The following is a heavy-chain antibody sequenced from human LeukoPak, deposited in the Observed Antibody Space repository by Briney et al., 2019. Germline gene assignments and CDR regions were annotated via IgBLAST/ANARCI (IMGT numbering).Heavy chain of an antibody. CDR2: IIPIFGTA. Sequence: ASVKVSCKASGGTFSSYAISWVRQAPGQGLEWMGGIIPIFGTANYAQKFQGRVTITTDESTSTAYMELSSLRSEDTAVYYCARVYGVDTAMVSYYYYMDVWGKGTTVTVSS. J-gene: IGHJ6*03. CDR3: ARVYGVDTAMVSYYYYMDV. V-gene: IGHV1-69*05. D-gene: IGHD5-18*01. CDR1: GGTFSSYA.